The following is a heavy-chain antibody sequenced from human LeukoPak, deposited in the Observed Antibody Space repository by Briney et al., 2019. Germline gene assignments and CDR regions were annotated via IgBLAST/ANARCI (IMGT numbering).Heavy chain of an antibody. CDR2: VYSSGST. V-gene: IGHV4-59*11. D-gene: IGHD3-16*01. J-gene: IGHJ5*02. Sequence: SETLSLTCTVSGGSISTHYWSWIRQSPGKGLEWLGYVYSSGSTNYNPFLKSRVTISIDTSKKQFSLKLTSVTAADTAIYYCARGRYSDDYGSHWFDPWGRGTLVTVSS. CDR1: GGSISTHY. CDR3: ARGRYSDDYGSHWFDP.